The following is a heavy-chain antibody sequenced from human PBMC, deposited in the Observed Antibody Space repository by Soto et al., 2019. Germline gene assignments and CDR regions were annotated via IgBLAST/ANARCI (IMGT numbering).Heavy chain of an antibody. CDR1: GYYISSGGYY. D-gene: IGHD5-12*01. V-gene: IGHV4-31*03. CDR3: AREARSGYYEADY. Sequence: QVQLQETGPGLVKPSQTLSLTCTVSGYYISSGGYYWIWIRQFPGSGLEWLGYIFYDGRTADNPSLKSRISISVDSATNQFSLRSSSVTAADTAVYFCAREARSGYYEADYRAQGTLVTVSS. J-gene: IGHJ4*02. CDR2: IFYDGRT.